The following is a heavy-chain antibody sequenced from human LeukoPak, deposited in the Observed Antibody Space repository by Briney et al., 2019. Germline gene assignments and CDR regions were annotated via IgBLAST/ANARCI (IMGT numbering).Heavy chain of an antibody. CDR2: IPYDESNK. CDR3: AKSGGGLTSCYLNY. V-gene: IGHV3-30*18. J-gene: IGHJ4*02. D-gene: IGHD2-2*01. Sequence: PGGSLRLSCAASGFTYSDYGMHWVRQARGKGLEWVAVIPYDESNKYYADSVKGRFTISRDNPKNTLYLQMNSLRTEDTAVYYCAKSGGGLTSCYLNYWGQGTLVTVSS. CDR1: GFTYSDYG.